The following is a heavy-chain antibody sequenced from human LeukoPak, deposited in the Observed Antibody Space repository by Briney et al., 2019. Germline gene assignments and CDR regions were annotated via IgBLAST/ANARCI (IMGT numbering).Heavy chain of an antibody. CDR1: GGSISSYY. J-gene: IGHJ4*02. V-gene: IGHV4-59*12. CDR2: IYYSGST. CDR3: ARGRRGYSYDYVGTIYYFDY. Sequence: SETLSLTCTVSGGSISSYYWSWIRQPPGKGLEWIGYIYYSGSTNYNPSLKSRVTISVDTSKNQFSLKLSSVTAADTAVYYCARGRRGYSYDYVGTIYYFDYWGQGTLVTVSS. D-gene: IGHD5-18*01.